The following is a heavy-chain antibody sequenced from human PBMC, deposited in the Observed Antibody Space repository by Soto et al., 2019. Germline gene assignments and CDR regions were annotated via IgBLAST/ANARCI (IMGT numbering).Heavy chain of an antibody. CDR2: IWYDGSNK. Sequence: QVQLVESGGGVVQPGRSLRLSCAASGFTFSSYGMHWVRQAPDKGLEWVAVIWYDGSNKYYADSVKGRFTISIDNSKNTLYMQMNSPRAEETAVYYCASEYCSGGRCYYYGMDVWGQGTTVTVSS. CDR3: ASEYCSGGRCYYYGMDV. D-gene: IGHD2-15*01. J-gene: IGHJ6*02. V-gene: IGHV3-33*01. CDR1: GFTFSSYG.